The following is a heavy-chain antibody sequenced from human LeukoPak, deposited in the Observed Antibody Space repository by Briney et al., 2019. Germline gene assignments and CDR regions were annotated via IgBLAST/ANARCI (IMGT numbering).Heavy chain of an antibody. CDR3: ARAPTGDAFDI. CDR1: GGSISSGGYY. V-gene: IGHV4-30-2*01. Sequence: PSQTLSLTCTVSGGSISSGGYYWSWIRQPPGKGLEWIGYIYHSGSTYYNPSLKSRVTISVDRSKNQFSLKLSSVTAADTAVYYCARAPTGDAFDIWGQGTMVTVSS. D-gene: IGHD1-1*01. CDR2: IYHSGST. J-gene: IGHJ3*02.